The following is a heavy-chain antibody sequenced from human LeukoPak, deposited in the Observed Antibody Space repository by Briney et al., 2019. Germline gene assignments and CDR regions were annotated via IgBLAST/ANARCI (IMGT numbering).Heavy chain of an antibody. CDR2: LNTNTGNP. D-gene: IGHD3-9*01. CDR1: GYSFTSHA. CDR3: ERTFDDYYGMDV. J-gene: IGHJ6*02. Sequence: ASVKVSCKASGYSFTSHALNWLRQAPGQGPEWVGWLNTNTGNPTYAQGFTGRFVFSLDTSVSTAYLQMNSLKAEDTAVYYCERTFDDYYGMDVWGQGTTVTVSS. V-gene: IGHV7-4-1*02.